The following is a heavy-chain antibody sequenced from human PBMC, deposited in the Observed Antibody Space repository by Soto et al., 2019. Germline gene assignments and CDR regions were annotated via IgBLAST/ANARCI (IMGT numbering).Heavy chain of an antibody. CDR1: GGSVGGGSDY. V-gene: IGHV4-39*01. D-gene: IGHD2-2*01. CDR2: IYYSGST. J-gene: IGHJ3*02. Sequence: ASLIRSRSSSFLGGSVGGGSDYFGWMPQRPGEGLEWIGSIYYSGSTYYNPSLKSRVTISVDTSKNQFSLKLRSVTAADTAVYYCAGDIVVVPAAGNHAFDIWGEGTMVTVSS. CDR3: AGDIVVVPAAGNHAFDI.